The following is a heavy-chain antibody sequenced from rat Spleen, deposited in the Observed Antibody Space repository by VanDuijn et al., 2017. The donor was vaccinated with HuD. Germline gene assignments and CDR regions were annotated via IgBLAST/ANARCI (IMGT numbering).Heavy chain of an antibody. J-gene: IGHJ2*01. V-gene: IGHV5-27*01. Sequence: EVQLVESGGGSVQPGRSLKLSCAVSGFTFSNYDMAWVRQAPTKGLEWVASISPSGGGTYYRDSVKGRFTVSRDNAKNTLHLQMDSLRSEDTATYYCATDTTLYFDYWGQGVMVTVSS. CDR3: ATDTTLYFDY. CDR2: ISPSGGGT. CDR1: GFTFSNYD. D-gene: IGHD1-5*01.